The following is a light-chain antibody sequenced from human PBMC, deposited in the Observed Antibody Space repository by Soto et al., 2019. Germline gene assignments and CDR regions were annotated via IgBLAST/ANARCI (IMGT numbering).Light chain of an antibody. Sequence: EIVLTQSPVTLSLSPGERATLSCRASQSVSSTYFAWYQQKPGQAPRLLIYAASTRATGIPDRFSGSGSGTDFTLTISRLEPEDFAVYYCQQYGSSPWTFGQGTKVDIK. CDR1: QSVSSTY. J-gene: IGKJ1*01. CDR3: QQYGSSPWT. CDR2: AAS. V-gene: IGKV3-20*01.